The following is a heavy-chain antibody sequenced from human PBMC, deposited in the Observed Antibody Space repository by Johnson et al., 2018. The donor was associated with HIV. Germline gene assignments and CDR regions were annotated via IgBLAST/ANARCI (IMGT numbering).Heavy chain of an antibody. CDR2: ISGSGGST. Sequence: VQLVESGGGLVQPGGSLRLSCAAFDFTSSNYWMSWVRQAPGKGLEWVSAISGSGGSTYYADSVKGRFTISRDNSKNTLYLQMNSLRAEDTAVYYCARPLGPPLWHDAFDIWGQGTMVTVSS. V-gene: IGHV3-23*04. CDR3: ARPLGPPLWHDAFDI. CDR1: DFTSSNYW. J-gene: IGHJ3*02. D-gene: IGHD3-16*01.